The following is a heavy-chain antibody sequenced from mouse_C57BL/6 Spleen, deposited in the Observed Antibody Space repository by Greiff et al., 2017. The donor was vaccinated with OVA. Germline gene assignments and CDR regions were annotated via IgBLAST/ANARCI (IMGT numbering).Heavy chain of an antibody. J-gene: IGHJ2*01. D-gene: IGHD2-12*01. CDR2: ISNGGGST. V-gene: IGHV5-12*01. Sequence: EVQGVESGGGLVQPGGSLKLSCAASGFTFSDYYMYWVRQTPEKRLEWVAYISNGGGSTYYPDTVKGRFTISRDNAKNTLYLQMSRLKSEDTAMYYCARRDDGVFDYWGQGTTLTVSS. CDR1: GFTFSDYY. CDR3: ARRDDGVFDY.